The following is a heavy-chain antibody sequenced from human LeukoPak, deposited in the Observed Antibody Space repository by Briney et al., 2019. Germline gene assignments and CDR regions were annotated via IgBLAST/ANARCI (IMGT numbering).Heavy chain of an antibody. Sequence: SETLSLTCTVSGGSIRSSSYYWGWIRQPPGKGLEWFGSIYYSGSTYYNPSLKSRVTISVDTSKNQFSLKLSSVTAADTAVYYCAREGIAVAGPYGGFVGYWGQGTLVTVSS. D-gene: IGHD6-19*01. CDR2: IYYSGST. J-gene: IGHJ4*02. CDR1: GGSIRSSSYY. CDR3: AREGIAVAGPYGGFVGY. V-gene: IGHV4-39*07.